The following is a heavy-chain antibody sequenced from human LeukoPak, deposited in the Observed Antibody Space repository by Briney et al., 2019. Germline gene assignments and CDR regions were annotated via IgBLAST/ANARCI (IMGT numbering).Heavy chain of an antibody. CDR3: ASVFDY. CDR2: ISGSGGST. V-gene: IGHV3-23*01. Sequence: GGSLRLSCAASGFTFSNSAMTWVRQTPGKGLEWVSAISGSGGSTYYADSVKGRFTISRDNAKNTVYLQMNSLSAEDTSVYYCASVFDYWGPGSLVTVSS. D-gene: IGHD5/OR15-5a*01. J-gene: IGHJ4*02. CDR1: GFTFSNSA.